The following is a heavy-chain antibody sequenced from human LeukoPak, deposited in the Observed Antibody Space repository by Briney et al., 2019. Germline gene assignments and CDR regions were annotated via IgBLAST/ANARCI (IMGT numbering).Heavy chain of an antibody. V-gene: IGHV3-48*04. CDR3: ARIKINWFDP. CDR2: ISSSGGTI. Sequence: GGSLRLSCLVSGFTLSSHSINWVRQAPGKGLEWVSYISSSGGTIYYADSVKGRFTISRDNAKNSLYLQMNSLRADDTAVYYCARIKINWFDPWGQGTLVTVSS. J-gene: IGHJ5*02. CDR1: GFTLSSHS.